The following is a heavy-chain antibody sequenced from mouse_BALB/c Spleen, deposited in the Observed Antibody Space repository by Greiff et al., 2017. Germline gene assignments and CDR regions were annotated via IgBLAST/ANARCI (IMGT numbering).Heavy chain of an antibody. J-gene: IGHJ2*01. D-gene: IGHD2-3*01. CDR3: SRRATYDGYSRFDY. CDR1: GYTFTDYW. Sequence: QVQLQQPGAELVMPGASVKMSCKASGYTFTDYWMHWVKQRPGQGLEWIGAIDTSDSYTSYNQKFKGKATLTVDESSSTAYLQLSSLTSEDSAVYYCSRRATYDGYSRFDYWGQGTTLTVSS. CDR2: IDTSDSYT. V-gene: IGHV1-69*01.